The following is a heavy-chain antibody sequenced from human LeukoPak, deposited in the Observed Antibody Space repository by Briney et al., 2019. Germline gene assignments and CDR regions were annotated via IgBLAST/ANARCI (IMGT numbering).Heavy chain of an antibody. CDR3: ARGWGYYGSGSYYTAVDY. J-gene: IGHJ4*02. Sequence: PSETLSLTCTVSGGSVSSGNYYWSWIRQPPAKGLEWIGYIYYSGSTNYNPSLKSRVTISVDTSKNQFSLKLSSVTAADTAVYYCARGWGYYGSGSYYTAVDYWGQGTLVTVSS. CDR1: GGSVSSGNYY. V-gene: IGHV4-61*01. CDR2: IYYSGST. D-gene: IGHD3-10*01.